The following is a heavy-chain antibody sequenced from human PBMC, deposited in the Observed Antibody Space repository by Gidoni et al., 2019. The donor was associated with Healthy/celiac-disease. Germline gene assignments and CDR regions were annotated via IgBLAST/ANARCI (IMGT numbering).Heavy chain of an antibody. CDR3: ARAVILEWLTPQYYFDY. Sequence: QVQLVESGGGLVKPGGSLRLSCAASGFTFSDYYMSWIRQAPGKGLEWVSYISSSSSYTNYADSVKGRFTISRDNAKNSLYLQMNSLRAEDTAVYYCARAVILEWLTPQYYFDYWGQGTLVTVSS. D-gene: IGHD3-3*01. CDR2: ISSSSSYT. CDR1: GFTFSDYY. V-gene: IGHV3-11*06. J-gene: IGHJ4*02.